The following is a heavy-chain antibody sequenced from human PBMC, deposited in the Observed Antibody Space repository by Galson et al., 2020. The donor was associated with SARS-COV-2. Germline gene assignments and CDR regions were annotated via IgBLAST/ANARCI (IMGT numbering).Heavy chain of an antibody. Sequence: GGSLRLSCAASGFTFSSYAMSWVRQAPGKGLEWVSAISGSAGATYYADSVKGRFTTAKDKSKNTLYLQMDSLRAEDTAGYYCALRGVFGFSAYWGQGTLVTVSS. V-gene: IGHV3-23*01. CDR3: ALRGVFGFSAY. D-gene: IGHD3-10*01. CDR1: GFTFSSYA. CDR2: ISGSAGAT. J-gene: IGHJ4*02.